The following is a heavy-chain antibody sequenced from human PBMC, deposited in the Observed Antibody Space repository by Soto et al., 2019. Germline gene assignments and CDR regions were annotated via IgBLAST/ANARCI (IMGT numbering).Heavy chain of an antibody. V-gene: IGHV3-23*01. CDR2: ISGSGGST. J-gene: IGHJ4*02. Sequence: GVSLRLSCAASGFTSSSYAMSWVLQAPGKGLEWVSAISGSGGSTYYADSVKGRFTISRDNSKNTLYLQMNSLRAEDAAVYYCAKDSAYYDPKGHFDYWGQGTLVTVSS. CDR3: AKDSAYYDPKGHFDY. D-gene: IGHD3-22*01. CDR1: GFTSSSYA.